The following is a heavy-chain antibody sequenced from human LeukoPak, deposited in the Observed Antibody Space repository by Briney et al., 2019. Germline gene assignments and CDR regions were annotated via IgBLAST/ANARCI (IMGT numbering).Heavy chain of an antibody. V-gene: IGHV1-69*02. CDR3: ARGVVADRGYFDD. Sequence: SVKVSCKASGGTFSSYTISWVRQAPGQGLEWMGRIIPILGIANYAHKFQGRVTITADKSTSTAYVQLSSLRSEDTAVYYCARGVVADRGYFDDWGQGTLVTVSS. CDR1: GGTFSSYT. J-gene: IGHJ4*02. D-gene: IGHD6-6*01. CDR2: IIPILGIA.